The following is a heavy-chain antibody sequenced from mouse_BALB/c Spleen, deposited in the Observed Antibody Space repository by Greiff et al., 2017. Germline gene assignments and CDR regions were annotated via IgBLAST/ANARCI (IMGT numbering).Heavy chain of an antibody. J-gene: IGHJ4*01. CDR1: GYTFTSYW. CDR2: INPSTGYT. V-gene: IGHV1-7*01. CDR3: ARGGDDYDFYYYAMDY. D-gene: IGHD2-4*01. Sequence: QVQLQQSGAELAKPGASVKMSCKASGYTFTSYWMHWVKQRPGQGLEWIGYINPSTGYTEYNQKFKDKATLTADKSSSTAYMQLSSLTSEDSAVYYCARGGDDYDFYYYAMDYWGQGTSVTVSS.